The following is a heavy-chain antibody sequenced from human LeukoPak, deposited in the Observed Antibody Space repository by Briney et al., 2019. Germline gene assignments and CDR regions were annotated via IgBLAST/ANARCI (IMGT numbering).Heavy chain of an antibody. D-gene: IGHD6-13*01. J-gene: IGHJ6*02. CDR1: GGSISSGGYS. CDR2: IYHSGST. V-gene: IGHV4-30-2*01. CDR3: ARGRITAAGYYYYYGMDV. Sequence: SQTLSLTCAVSGGSISSGGYSWSWIRQPPGKGLEWIGYIYHSGSTYYNPSLKSRVTISVDRSKNQFSLKLSSVTAADTAVYYCARGRITAAGYYYYYGMDVWGQGTTVTVSS.